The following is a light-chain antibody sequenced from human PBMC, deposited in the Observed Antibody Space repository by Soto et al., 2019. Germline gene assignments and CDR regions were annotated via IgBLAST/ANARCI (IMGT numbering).Light chain of an antibody. CDR2: EAS. V-gene: IGKV3D-11*02. Sequence: EIVLTKSPAPLSLPQGEKATLSCRASHRVSSYLACSHLKPGQAPRLLFFEASNRATGIPDRFSGSGPGKDFTLAISSQEREDCAVYSWQEGSNWLTFGGGTKVEIK. CDR3: QEGSNWLT. J-gene: IGKJ4*01. CDR1: HRVSSY.